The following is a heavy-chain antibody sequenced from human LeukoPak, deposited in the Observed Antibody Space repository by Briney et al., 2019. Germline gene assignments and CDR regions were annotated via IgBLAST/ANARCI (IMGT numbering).Heavy chain of an antibody. D-gene: IGHD2-15*01. Sequence: SETLSLTCTVSGGSINRGGYYWSWIRQHPGKGLEWIGYIYYSGNTYYNPPLKSRVSISMDTSKNQFSLKLSSLTAADTAVYYCARDCSGGSCYGAFDIWGQGTMVTVSS. V-gene: IGHV4-31*03. CDR1: GGSINRGGYY. J-gene: IGHJ3*02. CDR2: IYYSGNT. CDR3: ARDCSGGSCYGAFDI.